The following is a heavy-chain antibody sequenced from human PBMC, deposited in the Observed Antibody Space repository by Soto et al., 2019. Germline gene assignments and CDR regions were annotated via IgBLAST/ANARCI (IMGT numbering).Heavy chain of an antibody. D-gene: IGHD2-15*01. V-gene: IGHV3-23*01. CDR3: TKDNGDCSGGSCYSAFDI. CDR2: ISGSGGST. Sequence: EVQLLESGGGLVQPGGSLRLSCAASGFTFSSYAMSWVRQAPGKGLEWVSAISGSGGSTYYADSVKGRFTISRDNSKNKMYLKMNSLRAEDTAVYYCTKDNGDCSGGSCYSAFDIWGQGTMVTVSS. J-gene: IGHJ3*02. CDR1: GFTFSSYA.